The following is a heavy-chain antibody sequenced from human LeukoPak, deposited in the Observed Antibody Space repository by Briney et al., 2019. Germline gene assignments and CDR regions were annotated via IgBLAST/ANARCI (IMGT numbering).Heavy chain of an antibody. Sequence: GASVKVSCKASGYTFTSYDINWVRQATGQGLEWMGWVNPNSGGTNYAQKFQGRVTMTEDTSTDTAYMELSSLRSEDTAVYYCASIAVAGTLDYWGQGTLVTVSS. CDR1: GYTFTSYD. D-gene: IGHD6-19*01. CDR3: ASIAVAGTLDY. V-gene: IGHV1-8*01. J-gene: IGHJ4*02. CDR2: VNPNSGGT.